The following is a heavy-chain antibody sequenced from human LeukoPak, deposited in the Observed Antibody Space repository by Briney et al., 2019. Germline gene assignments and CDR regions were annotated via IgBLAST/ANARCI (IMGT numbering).Heavy chain of an antibody. Sequence: SVKVSCKASGGTFSSYAISWVRQAPGQGLEWMGGIIPIFGTANYAQKFQGRVTITADKSTSTAYMELSSLRSEDTAVYYCARDIGTGVIVLDYWGQGTLVTVSS. CDR1: GGTFSSYA. D-gene: IGHD3-16*02. J-gene: IGHJ4*02. CDR2: IIPIFGTA. CDR3: ARDIGTGVIVLDY. V-gene: IGHV1-69*06.